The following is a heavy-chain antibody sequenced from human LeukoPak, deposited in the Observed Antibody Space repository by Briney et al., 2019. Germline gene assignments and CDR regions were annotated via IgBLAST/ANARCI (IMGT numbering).Heavy chain of an antibody. Sequence: SETLSLTCTVSGGSISSGDYYWSWIRQAPGKGLEWIGYIYYSGSTYYNPSLKSRVTISVDTSKDQFSLKLSSVTAADTAVYYCARVRVGAHWFDPWGQGTLVTVSS. V-gene: IGHV4-30-4*08. CDR2: IYYSGST. CDR3: ARVRVGAHWFDP. J-gene: IGHJ5*02. D-gene: IGHD1-26*01. CDR1: GGSISSGDYY.